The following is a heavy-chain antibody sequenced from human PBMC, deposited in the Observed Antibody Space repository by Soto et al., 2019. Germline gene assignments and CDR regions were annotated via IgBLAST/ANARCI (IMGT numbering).Heavy chain of an antibody. Sequence: GWSLRLSCAASGFTFSTYAMTLVRQAPGKGLEWVSGISGSGDNTYYADSVKGRFTISRDNSKNTLFLQMNSLRAEDTAVYYCATRRDASYYDYGMEVWGKGTKVTVS. V-gene: IGHV3-23*01. CDR1: GFTFSTYA. D-gene: IGHD2-2*01. J-gene: IGHJ6*04. CDR2: ISGSGDNT. CDR3: ATRRDASYYDYGMEV.